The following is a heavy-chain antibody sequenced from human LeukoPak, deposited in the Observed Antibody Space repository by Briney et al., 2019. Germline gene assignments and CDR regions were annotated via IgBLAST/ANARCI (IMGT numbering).Heavy chain of an antibody. Sequence: SGGSLRLSCTASGFTFSNYWMSWVRQAPGKGLEWVANIKEDGSEKYYVDSVKGRFTISRDNAKNSLYLQMNSLRAEDTAVYYCARATEGYTYGYRVYYYYYMDVWGKGTTVTVSS. V-gene: IGHV3-7*01. CDR2: IKEDGSEK. J-gene: IGHJ6*03. D-gene: IGHD5-18*01. CDR3: ARATEGYTYGYRVYYYYYMDV. CDR1: GFTFSNYW.